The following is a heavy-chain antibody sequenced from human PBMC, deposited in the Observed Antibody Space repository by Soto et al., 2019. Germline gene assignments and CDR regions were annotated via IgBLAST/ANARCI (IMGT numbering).Heavy chain of an antibody. V-gene: IGHV4-59*01. CDR1: GASIRSYY. CDR2: VHYSGST. J-gene: IGHJ5*02. CDR3: AREIRVTIYGVDRTKNWFDP. Sequence: SETLSLTCTVSGASIRSYYWSWIRQAPGKRLEWIGYVHYSGSTNYNPSLKSRVSMSVDTSESQFSLKLSSVTAADTAVYYCAREIRVTIYGVDRTKNWFDPWGQGTLVTVSS. D-gene: IGHD3-3*01.